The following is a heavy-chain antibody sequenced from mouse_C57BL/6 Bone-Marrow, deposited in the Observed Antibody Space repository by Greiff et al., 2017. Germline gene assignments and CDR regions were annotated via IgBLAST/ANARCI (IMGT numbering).Heavy chain of an antibody. CDR1: GYTFTSYW. CDR2: IDPSDSYT. J-gene: IGHJ3*01. V-gene: IGHV1-50*01. Sequence: VQLQQPGAELVKPGASVKLSCKASGYTFTSYWLQWVKQRPGQGLEWIGEIDPSDSYTNYNQKFKGKATLTVDTSSSTAYMQLSSLTSEDSAVYYSARSYPFAYWGQGTLVTVSA. CDR3: ARSYPFAY.